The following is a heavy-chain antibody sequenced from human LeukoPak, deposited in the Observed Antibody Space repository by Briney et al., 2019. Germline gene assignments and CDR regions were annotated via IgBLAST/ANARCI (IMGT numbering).Heavy chain of an antibody. Sequence: SETLSLTCTVSGGSISSSSYYWGWIRQPPGKGLEWIGSIYYSGSTYYNPSLKSRVTISVDTSKNQFSLKLSSVTAADTAVYYCARDPAVTFGSGNYYYYMDVWGKGTTVTVSS. D-gene: IGHD3-16*01. CDR3: ARDPAVTFGSGNYYYYMDV. CDR1: GGSISSSSYY. V-gene: IGHV4-39*07. CDR2: IYYSGST. J-gene: IGHJ6*03.